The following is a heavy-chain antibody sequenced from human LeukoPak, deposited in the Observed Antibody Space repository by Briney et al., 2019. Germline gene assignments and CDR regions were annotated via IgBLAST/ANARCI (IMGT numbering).Heavy chain of an antibody. Sequence: GGSLRLSCAASGFTFSTFAMIWVRQPPGKGLEWVSSIFPSGGEIHYADSVRGRFTISRDNSKSTLSLQMNSLRAEDTAVYYCARGKKQWLADRDDYWGQGTLVTVSS. CDR2: IFPSGGEI. V-gene: IGHV3-23*01. CDR1: GFTFSTFA. J-gene: IGHJ4*02. CDR3: ARGKKQWLADRDDY. D-gene: IGHD6-19*01.